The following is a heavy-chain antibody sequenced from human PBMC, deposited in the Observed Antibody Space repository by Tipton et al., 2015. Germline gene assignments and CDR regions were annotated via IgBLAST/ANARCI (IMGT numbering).Heavy chain of an antibody. CDR3: ARDLEHGMDV. CDR2: ISYTETS. J-gene: IGHJ6*02. Sequence: TLSLTCSVSGGSVTSGSYYWSWIRQPPGKGLEWIGYISYTETSHYNPSLKSRVTISVDTSKNESSLKLRSVTAADTAVYYCARDLEHGMDVWGQGTTVTVSS. D-gene: IGHD5-24*01. CDR1: GGSVTSGSYY. V-gene: IGHV4-61*01.